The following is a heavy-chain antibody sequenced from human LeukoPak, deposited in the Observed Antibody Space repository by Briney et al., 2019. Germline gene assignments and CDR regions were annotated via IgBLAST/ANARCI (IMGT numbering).Heavy chain of an antibody. CDR3: AKDFSVYYYDSRVLDY. V-gene: IGHV3-66*02. D-gene: IGHD3-22*01. J-gene: IGHJ4*02. CDR1: GFSVSSNY. Sequence: GGPLRLSCAASGFSVSSNYLTWLRQAPGKGLECVSVIYSDSSTYYADSVKGRFTISRDNSKNTLYLQMNSLRAEDTAVYYCAKDFSVYYYDSRVLDYWGQGTLVTVSS. CDR2: IYSDSST.